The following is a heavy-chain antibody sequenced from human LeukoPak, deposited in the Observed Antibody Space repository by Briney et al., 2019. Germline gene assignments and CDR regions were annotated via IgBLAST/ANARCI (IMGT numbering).Heavy chain of an antibody. V-gene: IGHV3-43*01. CDR1: GFTIHDYN. CDR2: ITWDDGST. Sequence: QPGGSLRLSCATSGFTIHDYNMHWVRQAPGKGLEWVSHITWDDGSTYYADSVKGRFTISRDNSKNSLYLQMSSLRTDDTALYYCVRDRERGGNGPIRHWGQGTLVTVSS. J-gene: IGHJ1*01. CDR3: VRDRERGGNGPIRH. D-gene: IGHD4-23*01.